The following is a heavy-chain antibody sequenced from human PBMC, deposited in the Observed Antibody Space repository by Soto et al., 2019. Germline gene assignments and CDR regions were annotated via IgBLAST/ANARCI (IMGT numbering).Heavy chain of an antibody. CDR2: IKRDGSEK. J-gene: IGHJ4*02. CDR1: GFTFGNNW. Sequence: RLSCAASGFTFGNNWMSWVRQAPGKGLEWVANIKRDGSEKYYVDSVKGRFAISRENAKNTLYLQMNSLRADDTAVYYCASLEWESSGYADYWGQGTLVTVSS. CDR3: ASLEWESSGYADY. D-gene: IGHD3-3*01. V-gene: IGHV3-7*03.